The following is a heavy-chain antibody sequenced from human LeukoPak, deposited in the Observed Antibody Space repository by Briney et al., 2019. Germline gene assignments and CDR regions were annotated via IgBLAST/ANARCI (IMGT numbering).Heavy chain of an antibody. J-gene: IGHJ4*02. CDR2: IYYSGST. CDR1: GGSISSYY. V-gene: IGHV4-59*01. CDR3: ARSRDYGGNRNYFDY. Sequence: SETLSLTCTVSGGSISSYYWSWIRQPPGKGLEWVGYIYYSGSTNYNPSLKSRVTISVDTSKNQFSLKLSSVTAADTAVYYCARSRDYGGNRNYFDYWGQGTLVTVSS. D-gene: IGHD4-23*01.